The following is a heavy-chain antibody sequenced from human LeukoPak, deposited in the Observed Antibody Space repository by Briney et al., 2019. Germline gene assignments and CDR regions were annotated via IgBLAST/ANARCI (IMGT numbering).Heavy chain of an antibody. V-gene: IGHV4-4*07. CDR2: IYTTGIT. Sequence: SETLSLTCTVSGGSISSYYWSWIRQPAGKGLEWIGRIYTTGITNYNPSHKSRVTMSVDTSKNQFSLKLTSVTAADTAVYYCARDGYYYDSSGYYFWGQGTLVTVSS. D-gene: IGHD3-22*01. J-gene: IGHJ4*02. CDR3: ARDGYYYDSSGYYF. CDR1: GGSISSYY.